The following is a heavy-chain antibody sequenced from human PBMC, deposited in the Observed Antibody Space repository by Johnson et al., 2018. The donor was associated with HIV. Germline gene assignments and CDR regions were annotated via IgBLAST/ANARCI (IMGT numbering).Heavy chain of an antibody. D-gene: IGHD3-22*01. Sequence: QLVESWGGLVQPGRSLKLSCAASGFTFDDYAMHWVRQAPGKGLEWVSGISWNSGSIGYADSVKGRFTISRDNSKNTLYLQMNSLRPEDTAVYYCARDRAIVVAYDAFDIWGQGTMVTVSS. CDR1: GFTFDDYA. CDR3: ARDRAIVVAYDAFDI. V-gene: IGHV3-9*01. J-gene: IGHJ3*02. CDR2: ISWNSGSI.